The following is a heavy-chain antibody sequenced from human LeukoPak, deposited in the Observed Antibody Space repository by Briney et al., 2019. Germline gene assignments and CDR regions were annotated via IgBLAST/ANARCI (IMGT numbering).Heavy chain of an antibody. CDR1: GFTFSSYA. CDR2: ISYDGNNK. D-gene: IGHD6-13*01. V-gene: IGHV3-30-3*01. Sequence: GGSLRLPCAASGFTFSSYAMHWVRQAPGKGLEWVAVISYDGNNKYYADSVKGRFTISRDSSKNTLYLLMNSLRAEDTAVYYCARVGGSSSWYEYWGQGTLVTVSS. CDR3: ARVGGSSSWYEY. J-gene: IGHJ4*02.